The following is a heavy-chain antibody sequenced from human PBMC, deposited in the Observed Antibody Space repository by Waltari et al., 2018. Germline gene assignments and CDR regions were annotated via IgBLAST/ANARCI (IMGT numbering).Heavy chain of an antibody. Sequence: EVQLVESGGGLVKPGGSLRLSCAASGFTFSPFSMTWVRQAPGRGLEGVSTISSSGSYIYYADSVKGRFTISRDNAKNSVYLQMNSLRVDDTAVYYCTMAPDVPVRPTWGWGQGSLVTVSS. V-gene: IGHV3-21*06. CDR3: TMAPDVPVRPTWG. CDR2: ISSSGSYI. J-gene: IGHJ4*02. D-gene: IGHD7-27*01. CDR1: GFTFSPFS.